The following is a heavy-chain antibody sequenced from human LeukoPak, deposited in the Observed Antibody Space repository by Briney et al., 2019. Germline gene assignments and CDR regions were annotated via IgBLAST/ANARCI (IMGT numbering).Heavy chain of an antibody. D-gene: IGHD6-13*01. CDR2: ISGSGGST. J-gene: IGHJ4*02. Sequence: PGGSLRPSCAASGFTFSSYAMSWVRQAPGKGLEWVSAISGSGGSTYYADSVKGRFTISRDNSKNTLYLQMNSLRAEDTAVYYCARDRERSHSREIDYWGQGTLVTVSS. V-gene: IGHV3-23*01. CDR3: ARDRERSHSREIDY. CDR1: GFTFSSYA.